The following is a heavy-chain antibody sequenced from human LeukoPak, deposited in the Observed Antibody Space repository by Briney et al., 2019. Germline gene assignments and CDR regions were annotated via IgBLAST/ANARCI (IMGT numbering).Heavy chain of an antibody. CDR3: ARDRVPSSTWWEDYYYGMDV. Sequence: PGGSLRLSCEASGFIFSSYVMGWVRQAPGKGLEWVSSISVGGGDTFTADSVKGRFTISRDNSKNTLYLQMNSLRAEDTAVYYCARDRVPSSTWWEDYYYGMDVWGQGTTVTVSS. J-gene: IGHJ6*02. V-gene: IGHV3-23*01. CDR1: GFIFSSYV. CDR2: ISVGGGDT. D-gene: IGHD1-26*01.